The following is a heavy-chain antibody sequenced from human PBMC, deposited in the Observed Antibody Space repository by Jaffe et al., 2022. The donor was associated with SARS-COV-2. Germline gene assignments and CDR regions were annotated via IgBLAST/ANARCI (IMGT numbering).Heavy chain of an antibody. CDR3: ARHKEAATGSPFDY. CDR1: DGSISSSHHH. Sequence: HLQMQESGPGLVKPLETLSLTCTVSDGSISSSHHHWGWVRQSPGKGLEWIGNIYYGGRSFRNPSLKSRVTISVDTSKNQFYLRLSAVTPADTAMYYCARHKEAATGSPFDYWGQGTLVTVSS. D-gene: IGHD6-13*01. CDR2: IYYGGRS. J-gene: IGHJ4*02. V-gene: IGHV4-39*01.